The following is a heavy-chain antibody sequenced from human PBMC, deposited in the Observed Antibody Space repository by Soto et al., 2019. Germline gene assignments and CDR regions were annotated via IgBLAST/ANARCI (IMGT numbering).Heavy chain of an antibody. CDR1: GYTFTSYG. CDR3: ARYRVTINSFWFDP. V-gene: IGHV1-18*01. Sequence: QVQLVQSGAEVKKPGASVKVSCKASGYTFTSYGISWVRQAPGQGLERMGWISGYNGNTDYAQKLQGRVTMTTDTSTSTAYRELRSLRSDDTAVYYCARYRVTINSFWFDPWGQGTLVTVSS. D-gene: IGHD5-18*01. CDR2: ISGYNGNT. J-gene: IGHJ5*02.